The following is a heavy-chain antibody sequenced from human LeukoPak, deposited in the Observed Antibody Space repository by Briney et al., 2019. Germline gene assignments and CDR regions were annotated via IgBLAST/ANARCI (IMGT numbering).Heavy chain of an antibody. CDR3: AKGVGGVIQLWFGS. CDR2: ISGSGGST. V-gene: IGHV3-23*01. D-gene: IGHD5-18*01. CDR1: GFTFSSYA. J-gene: IGHJ4*02. Sequence: GGSLRLSCAASGFTFSSYAMSWVRQAPGKGLEWVSAISGSGGSTYYADSVKGRFTISRDNSKNTQYLQMNSLRAEDTAVYYCAKGVGGVIQLWFGSWGQGTLVTVSS.